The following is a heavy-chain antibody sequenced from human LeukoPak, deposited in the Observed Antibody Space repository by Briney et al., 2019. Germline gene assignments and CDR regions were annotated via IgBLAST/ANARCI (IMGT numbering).Heavy chain of an antibody. D-gene: IGHD3-22*01. CDR2: ISSSGSTI. V-gene: IGHV3-48*03. CDR1: GFTFSSYE. CDR3: ASEGGYYYDSSGYLDY. Sequence: GGCLRLSCAASGFTFSSYEMNWVRQAPGKWLEWVSYISSSGSTIYYADSVKGRFTISRDNAKNSLYLQMNSLRAEDTAVYYCASEGGYYYDSSGYLDYWGQGTLVTVSS. J-gene: IGHJ4*02.